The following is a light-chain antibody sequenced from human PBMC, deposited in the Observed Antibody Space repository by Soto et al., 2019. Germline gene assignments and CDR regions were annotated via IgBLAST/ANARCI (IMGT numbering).Light chain of an antibody. CDR3: SAYTVSRTYV. Sequence: QSVLTQPASVSGSPAQSITISCTGTSSDVGAYNFVSWHQQHPGKAPKLMIYNVYDRPSGISYRFSGSKSGNTASLTISGLQGEDEADYYCSAYTVSRTYVFGTGTKVTV. V-gene: IGLV2-14*03. CDR1: SSDVGAYNF. J-gene: IGLJ1*01. CDR2: NVY.